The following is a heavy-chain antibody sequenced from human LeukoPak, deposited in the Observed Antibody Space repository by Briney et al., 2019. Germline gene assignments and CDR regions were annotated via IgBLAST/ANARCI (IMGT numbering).Heavy chain of an antibody. Sequence: GGSLRLSCAASGFTFSNYEMNWVRQAPGKGLEWVSYISSSGSTIYYADSVKGRFTISRDNAKNSLYLQINSLRAEDTAVYYCARDQESYLIYFDYWGQGTLVTVSS. V-gene: IGHV3-48*03. D-gene: IGHD2/OR15-2a*01. J-gene: IGHJ4*02. CDR1: GFTFSNYE. CDR3: ARDQESYLIYFDY. CDR2: ISSSGSTI.